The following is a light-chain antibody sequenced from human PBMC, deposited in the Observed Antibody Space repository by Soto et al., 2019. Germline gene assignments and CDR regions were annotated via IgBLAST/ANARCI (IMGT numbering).Light chain of an antibody. CDR2: SNN. CDR3: AALDDSLNGL. CDR1: SSNIGSNT. Sequence: QPVLTQPPSASGTPGQRVTISCSGSSSNIGSNTVNWYQQLPGTAPKLLLYSNNQRPSGVPDRFSGSKSGTSASLAISGLQSEDEADYYCAALDDSLNGLFGGGTKLTVL. J-gene: IGLJ2*01. V-gene: IGLV1-44*01.